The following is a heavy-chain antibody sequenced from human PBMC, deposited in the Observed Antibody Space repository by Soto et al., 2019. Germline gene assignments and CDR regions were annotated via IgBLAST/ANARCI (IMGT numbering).Heavy chain of an antibody. V-gene: IGHV1-2*06. J-gene: IGHJ4*02. Sequence: QVQLVQSGAEVKKPGASVRVSCEASGYRFTAYYIHWVRQAPGQGLEWMGRMNLDTGGTTYAQKFQGRVTMPRDTSISPAYMEVSSVKSDDTAMYYCARDGNFAFRGYSFAFDFWGQGTLVTVSS. CDR1: GYRFTAYY. D-gene: IGHD5-18*01. CDR2: MNLDTGGT. CDR3: ARDGNFAFRGYSFAFDF.